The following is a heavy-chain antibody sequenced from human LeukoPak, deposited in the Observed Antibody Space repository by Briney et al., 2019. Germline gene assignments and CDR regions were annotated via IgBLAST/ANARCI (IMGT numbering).Heavy chain of an antibody. J-gene: IGHJ4*02. CDR3: ARGGRPAGYQNDY. V-gene: IGHV3-30*04. CDR2: ISYDGSNK. D-gene: IGHD5-18*01. Sequence: GRSLRLSCAASGFTFSSYAMHWVRQAPGKGLEWVAVISYDGSNKYYADSVKGRFTISRDNSKNTLYLQMNSLRAEDTAVYYCARGGRPAGYQNDYWGQGTLDTVSS. CDR1: GFTFSSYA.